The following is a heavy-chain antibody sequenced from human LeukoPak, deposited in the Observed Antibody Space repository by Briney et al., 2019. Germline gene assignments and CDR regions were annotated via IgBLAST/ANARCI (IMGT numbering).Heavy chain of an antibody. CDR3: ARLRSVVPGYYYYFYMAV. V-gene: IGHV4-34*01. D-gene: IGHD2-2*01. Sequence: SETLSLTCAVYGGSFSGYYWSWIRQPPGKGLEWIGEISHSGSANYSPSLKSRVTISVDTSKSQFSLMLTSVTAADTAMYYCARLRSVVPGYYYYFYMAVWGKGTTVTVS. CDR1: GGSFSGYY. CDR2: ISHSGSA. J-gene: IGHJ6*03.